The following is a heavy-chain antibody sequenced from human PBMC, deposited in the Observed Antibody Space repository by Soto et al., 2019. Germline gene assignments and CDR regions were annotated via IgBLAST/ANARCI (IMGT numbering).Heavy chain of an antibody. J-gene: IGHJ4*02. Sequence: QVQLVQSGPEVKKPGASVKVSCKASGNXXXXXXXXXXRQAPGQGLEWMGWISGFNGQTNYALKFQGRVTLTTXXXXXXXXXXXXXXXXXXXXXXXXXXXXXXGVAVVRDYWGQGTLVTVSS. CDR3: XXXXXXGVAVVRDY. CDR2: ISGFNGQT. CDR1: GNXXXXXX. V-gene: IGHV1-18*01. D-gene: IGHD3-10*01.